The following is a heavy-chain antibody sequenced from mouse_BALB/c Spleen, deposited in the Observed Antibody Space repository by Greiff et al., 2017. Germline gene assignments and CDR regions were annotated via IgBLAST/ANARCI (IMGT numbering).Heavy chain of an antibody. CDR2: IWAGGST. CDR3: ARVYYGPAWFAY. Sequence: VQLVESGPGLVAPSQSLSITCTVSGFSLTSYGVHWVRQPPGKGLEWLGVIWAGGSTNYNSALMSRLSISKDNSKSQVFLKMNSLQTDDTAMYYCARVYYGPAWFAYWGQGTLVTVSA. V-gene: IGHV2-9*02. J-gene: IGHJ3*01. D-gene: IGHD1-2*01. CDR1: GFSLTSYG.